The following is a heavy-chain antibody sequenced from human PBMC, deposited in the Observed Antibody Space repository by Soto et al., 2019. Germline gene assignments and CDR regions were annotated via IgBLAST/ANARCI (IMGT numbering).Heavy chain of an antibody. D-gene: IGHD2-2*01. Sequence: PSETLSLTCAVSGYSIRSGYYWGWIRQPPGKGLEWIGSIYHSGSTYYNPSLKSRVTISVDRSKNQFSLKLSSVTAADTAVYYCARGPRRSTSTNGMDVWGQGTTVTVSS. V-gene: IGHV4-38-2*01. J-gene: IGHJ6*02. CDR2: IYHSGST. CDR1: GYSIRSGYY. CDR3: ARGPRRSTSTNGMDV.